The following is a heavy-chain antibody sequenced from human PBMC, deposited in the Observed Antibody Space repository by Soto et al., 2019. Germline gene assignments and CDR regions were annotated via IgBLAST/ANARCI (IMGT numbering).Heavy chain of an antibody. CDR2: ISRNSGDI. D-gene: IGHD5-18*01. CDR3: AKDAIHVLLGYTYGAGGMDV. J-gene: IGHJ6*02. V-gene: IGHV3-9*01. CDR1: GFTFDDYA. Sequence: EVQLVESGGDLVQPGRYLRLSCAASGFTFDDYAMHWVRLAPGKGLAWVSGISRNSGDIYYADSVKGRFTISRDNARNSLYLQMNSLRPDDTAMYYCAKDAIHVLLGYTYGAGGMDVWGQGTTVTVSS.